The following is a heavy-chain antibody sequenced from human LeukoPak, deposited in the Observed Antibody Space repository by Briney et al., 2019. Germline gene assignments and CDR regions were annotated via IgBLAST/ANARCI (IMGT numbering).Heavy chain of an antibody. CDR1: GGSISSGTYY. J-gene: IGHJ4*02. D-gene: IGHD3-22*01. Sequence: SETLSLTCTVSGGSISSGTYYWTWIRQPAGKGLEWIGRIYTTGSTNYNPSLKSRVTMSTDTSKNQFSLKLSSVTAADTAVFYCARVTTGGYYNCWGQGTLVTVSS. CDR2: IYTTGST. CDR3: ARVTTGGYYNC. V-gene: IGHV4-61*02.